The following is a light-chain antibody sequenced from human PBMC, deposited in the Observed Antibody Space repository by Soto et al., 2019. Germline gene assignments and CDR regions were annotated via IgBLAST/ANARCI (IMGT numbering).Light chain of an antibody. CDR2: GAS. J-gene: IGKJ4*01. Sequence: EIVLTQSPGTLSLSPGERATLSCRASQSVSSNSLVWYQQKVGQAPRLLIYGASNRATGIPDRFSGSGSGTDFTLTISRLEPEDFAVYYCQHYDNSPLTFGGGTKVEIK. CDR3: QHYDNSPLT. CDR1: QSVSSNS. V-gene: IGKV3-20*01.